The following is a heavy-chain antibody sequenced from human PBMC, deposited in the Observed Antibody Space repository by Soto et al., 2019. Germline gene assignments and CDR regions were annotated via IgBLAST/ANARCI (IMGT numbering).Heavy chain of an antibody. J-gene: IGHJ4*02. CDR1: GFTFSSYS. V-gene: IGHV3-48*02. D-gene: IGHD3-3*01. Sequence: EVQLVESGGGLVQPGGSLRLSCAASGFTFSSYSMNWVRQAPGKGLEWVSYISSSSSTIYYADSVKGRFTISRDNAKNSLYLQMNSLRDEDTAVYYCARDKHYDFWSGSMGHYFDYWGQGTLVTVSS. CDR3: ARDKHYDFWSGSMGHYFDY. CDR2: ISSSSSTI.